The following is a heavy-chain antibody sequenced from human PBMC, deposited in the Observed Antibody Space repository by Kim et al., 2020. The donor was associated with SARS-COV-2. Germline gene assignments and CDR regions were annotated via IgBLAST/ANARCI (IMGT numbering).Heavy chain of an antibody. D-gene: IGHD2-21*02. Sequence: TNYNPSLKSRVTISVDTSKNQFSLKLSSVTAADTAVYYCARGPTVTATGDWGQGTLVTVSS. CDR2: T. V-gene: IGHV4-59*09. CDR3: ARGPTVTATGD. J-gene: IGHJ4*02.